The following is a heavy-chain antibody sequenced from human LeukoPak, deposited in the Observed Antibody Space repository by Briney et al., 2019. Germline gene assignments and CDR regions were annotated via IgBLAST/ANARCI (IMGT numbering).Heavy chain of an antibody. CDR1: GFTFSSYS. CDR2: ISSSSSYI. Sequence: GGSLRLSCAASGFTFSSYSMNWVRQAPGKGLEWVSSISSSSSYIYYADSVKGRFTISRDNAKNSLYLQMNSLRAEDTAVYYCAKGLKLLFSHAFDIWGQGTMVTVSS. V-gene: IGHV3-21*04. J-gene: IGHJ3*02. D-gene: IGHD2-21*02. CDR3: AKGLKLLFSHAFDI.